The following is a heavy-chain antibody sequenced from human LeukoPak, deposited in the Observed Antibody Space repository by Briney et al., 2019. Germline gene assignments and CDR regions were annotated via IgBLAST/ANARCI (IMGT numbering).Heavy chain of an antibody. CDR1: GYSFSNFG. Sequence: ASVKVSCKASGYSFSNFGISWVRQAAGHGLQWMGWISGFHGKTNYAQILQGRLTMTTDTSTSTAYMELRSLRSDDTALYYCARDSPFLVAGTGDAFDVWGQGTMVTVSS. V-gene: IGHV1-18*01. J-gene: IGHJ3*01. CDR2: ISGFHGKT. CDR3: ARDSPFLVAGTGDAFDV. D-gene: IGHD6-19*01.